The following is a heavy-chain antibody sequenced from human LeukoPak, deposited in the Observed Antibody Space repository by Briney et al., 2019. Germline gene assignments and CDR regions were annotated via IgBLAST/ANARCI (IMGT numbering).Heavy chain of an antibody. V-gene: IGHV3-7*01. D-gene: IGHD6-13*01. J-gene: IGHJ4*01. CDR2: IKQDGGEK. CDR3: ARDGTAAGLYFDL. Sequence: RGSLRLSCAVSGFTFSSYWMNWVRQAPGKGLEWVASIKQDGGEKYYVDSVKDRFTISRVNAKNSLYLQMSSLRAEDTAVYYCARDGTAAGLYFDLWGQGTLVTVSS. CDR1: GFTFSSYW.